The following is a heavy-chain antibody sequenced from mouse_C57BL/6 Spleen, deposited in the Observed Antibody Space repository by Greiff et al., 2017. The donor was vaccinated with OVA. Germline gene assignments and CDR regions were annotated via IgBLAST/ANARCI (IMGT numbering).Heavy chain of an antibody. J-gene: IGHJ4*01. V-gene: IGHV5-4*01. CDR2: ISDGGSYT. CDR1: GFTFSSYA. D-gene: IGHD2-4*01. Sequence: EVMLVESGGGLVKPGGSLKLSCAASGFTFSSYAMSWVRQTPEKRLEWVATISDGGSYTYYPDNVKGRFTLSRDNAKNNLYLQMSQLKSEDTAMYYCARDGEDDYDGYAMDYWGQGTSVTVSS. CDR3: ARDGEDDYDGYAMDY.